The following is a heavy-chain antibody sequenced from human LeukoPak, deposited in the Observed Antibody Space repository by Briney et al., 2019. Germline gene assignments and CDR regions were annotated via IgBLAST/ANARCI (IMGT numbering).Heavy chain of an antibody. V-gene: IGHV4-34*01. CDR3: ARGYCSSTSCPYYFDY. CDR2: INHSGST. Sequence: SETLSLTCAVYGGSFSGYYWSWIRQPPGKGLEWIREINHSGSTNYNPSLKSRVTISVDTSKNQFSLKLSSVTAADTAVYYCARGYCSSTSCPYYFDYWGQGTLVTVSS. D-gene: IGHD2-2*01. CDR1: GGSFSGYY. J-gene: IGHJ4*02.